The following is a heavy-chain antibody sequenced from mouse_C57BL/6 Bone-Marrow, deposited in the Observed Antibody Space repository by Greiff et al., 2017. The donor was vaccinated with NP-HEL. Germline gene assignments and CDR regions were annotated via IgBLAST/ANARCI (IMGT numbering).Heavy chain of an antibody. D-gene: IGHD2-3*01. CDR2: IYPRSGNT. CDR3: AREGYDGYYVGFAY. V-gene: IGHV1-81*01. J-gene: IGHJ3*01. Sequence: VKLMESGAELARPGASVKLSCKASGYTFTSSGISWVKQRTGQGLEWIGEIYPRSGNTYYNEKFKGKATLTADKSSSTAYMELRSLTSEDSAVYFCAREGYDGYYVGFAYWGQGTLVTVSA. CDR1: GYTFTSSG.